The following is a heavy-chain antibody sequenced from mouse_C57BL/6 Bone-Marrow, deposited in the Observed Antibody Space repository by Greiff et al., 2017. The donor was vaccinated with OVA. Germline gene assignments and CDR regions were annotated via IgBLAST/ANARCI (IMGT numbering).Heavy chain of an antibody. D-gene: IGHD2-2*01. Sequence: VQLQQSGPELVRPGASVKISCTAPGYTFTSHWMQWVRQRPGQGLEWIGEIFPGCGRTYSNEKFKGKDTLTVDTSSSTAYMQLSSLTSEDSAVYFCARGGYDEGEYYFDYWGQGTTLTVAS. CDR2: IFPGCGRT. CDR3: ARGGYDEGEYYFDY. V-gene: IGHV1-56*01. J-gene: IGHJ2*01. CDR1: GYTFTSHW.